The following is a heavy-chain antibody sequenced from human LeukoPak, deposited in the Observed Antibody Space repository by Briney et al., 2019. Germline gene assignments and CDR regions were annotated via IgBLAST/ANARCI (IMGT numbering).Heavy chain of an antibody. D-gene: IGHD1-26*01. J-gene: IGHJ6*03. CDR3: ARAKFSAYTGNPGARKSSYDMDV. CDR2: ISYDGSKK. Sequence: PGRSPRLSCAASGFTFSSYAMHWVRQAPGTGLEREAVISYDGSKKYYADSVKGRFTISRDNSKNTLYLQMNSLRAEDTAVYYCARAKFSAYTGNPGARKSSYDMDVWGKGTTVTVSS. CDR1: GFTFSSYA. V-gene: IGHV3-30*04.